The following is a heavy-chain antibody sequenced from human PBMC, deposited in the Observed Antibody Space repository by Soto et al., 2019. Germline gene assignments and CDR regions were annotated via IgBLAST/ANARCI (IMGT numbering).Heavy chain of an antibody. J-gene: IGHJ4*02. CDR3: ARELDPYYGGNSLSLDY. CDR2: IIPKFGTT. D-gene: IGHD4-17*01. V-gene: IGHV1-69*13. CDR1: GGSFSTYG. Sequence: QVQLVQSGAEVKKPGSSVKVSCKASGGSFSTYGINWVGLAPGQGLEWMGGIIPKFGTTNYAQKFRGRVTITADESTNTAYMELNYLRSEDTAVYFCARELDPYYGGNSLSLDYWGQGTLVTVSS.